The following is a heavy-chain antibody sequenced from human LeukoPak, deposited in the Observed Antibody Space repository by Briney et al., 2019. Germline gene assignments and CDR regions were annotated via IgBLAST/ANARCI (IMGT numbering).Heavy chain of an antibody. V-gene: IGHV3-74*01. CDR2: INSDGSFT. D-gene: IGHD4-17*01. J-gene: IGHJ4*02. CDR3: AKNFYGDYNFFFDY. CDR1: GFTFSSYW. Sequence: GGSLRLSCAASGFTFSSYWMHWVRQAPGKGLVWVSRINSDGSFTNYADSVKGRFTISRDNAKNTLYLQMNSLRAEDTAVYYCAKNFYGDYNFFFDYWGQGTLVTVSS.